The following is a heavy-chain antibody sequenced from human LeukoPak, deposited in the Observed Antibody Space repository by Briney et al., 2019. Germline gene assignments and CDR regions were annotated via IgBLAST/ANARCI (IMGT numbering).Heavy chain of an antibody. Sequence: GGSLRLSCAASGFTFSNYNMKWVRQAPGKGLEWISSISSSNSDIYYADSVKGRFTISRDNAKNSLFLQMNSLRAEDTAFYYCARAPPYNWNVAFDIWGQGTMVTVSS. CDR2: ISSSNSDI. D-gene: IGHD1-20*01. CDR1: GFTFSNYN. CDR3: ARAPPYNWNVAFDI. V-gene: IGHV3-21*04. J-gene: IGHJ3*02.